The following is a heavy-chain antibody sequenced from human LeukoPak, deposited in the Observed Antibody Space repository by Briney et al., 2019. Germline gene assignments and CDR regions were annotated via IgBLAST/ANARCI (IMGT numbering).Heavy chain of an antibody. V-gene: IGHV3-30-3*01. CDR1: GFTFSSYA. D-gene: IGHD3-3*01. CDR3: ARDRAAPDFWSGYYRPHYYGMDV. J-gene: IGHJ6*02. Sequence: GRSLRLSCAASGFTFSSYAMHWVRQAPGKGLEWVAVISYDGSNKYYADSVKGRFTISRDNSKNTLYLQMNSLRAEDTAVNYCARDRAAPDFWSGYYRPHYYGMDVWGQGTTVTVSS. CDR2: ISYDGSNK.